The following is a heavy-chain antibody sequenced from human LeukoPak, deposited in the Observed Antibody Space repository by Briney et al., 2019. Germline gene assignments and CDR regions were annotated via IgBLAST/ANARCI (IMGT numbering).Heavy chain of an antibody. J-gene: IGHJ3*02. V-gene: IGHV4-59*08. D-gene: IGHD4-17*01. CDR2: IYYSGST. CDR1: GDSISSDY. Sequence: SETLSLTCTVSGDSISSDYWNWIRQPPGKGLEWIGYIYYSGSTNYNPSLKNRVTISVDTSKNQFSLKLSSVTAADTAVYYCARWTDYGALYPHAFDIWGQGTMVTVSS. CDR3: ARWTDYGALYPHAFDI.